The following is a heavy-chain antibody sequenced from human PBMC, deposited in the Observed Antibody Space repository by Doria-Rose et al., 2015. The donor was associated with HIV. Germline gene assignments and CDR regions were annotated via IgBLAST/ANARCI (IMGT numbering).Heavy chain of an antibody. Sequence: QVQLQQWGAGLLKASETLPLTCAVYGESFNGYYWTWIRQPPGKGLEWIGAINQSGSTNYNPSLKSRVTISVDTSKNQFSLRLTSMTAADSAVYYCARGRHYCPDGVCYFHYFDYWGQGPLVTVSS. CDR3: ARGRHYCPDGVCYFHYFDY. CDR1: GESFNGYY. J-gene: IGHJ4*02. D-gene: IGHD2-8*01. CDR2: INQSGST. V-gene: IGHV4-34*01.